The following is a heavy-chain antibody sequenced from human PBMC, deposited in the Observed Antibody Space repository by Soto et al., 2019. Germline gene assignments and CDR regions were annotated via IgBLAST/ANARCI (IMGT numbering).Heavy chain of an antibody. CDR2: ISSSGVYI. Sequence: EVQLVESGGGLVKPGGSLRVSCAASGFSFTHYTMNWVRQAPGKGLEWVSAISSSGVYIYYADSVQVRFTISRDNARNSLYLQMHRLGAEYTAVYYWTRADYDFWGGAPNYFGMEVWGKGTTVTVSS. CDR3: TRADYDFWGGAPNYFGMEV. V-gene: IGHV3-21*06. CDR1: GFSFTHYT. J-gene: IGHJ6*04. D-gene: IGHD3-3*01.